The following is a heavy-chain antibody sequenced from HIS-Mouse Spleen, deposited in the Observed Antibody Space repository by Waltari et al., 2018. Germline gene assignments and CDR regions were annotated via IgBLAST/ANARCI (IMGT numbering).Heavy chain of an antibody. CDR2: IYSGGST. Sequence: EVQLVESGGGLVQPGGSLRLACAASVFTFSSTSMSWVRQAPGKGLEWVSVIYSGGSTYYADSVKGRFTISRDNSKNTLYLQMNSLRAEDTAVYYCARDIKAAACWGQGTLVTVSS. V-gene: IGHV3-66*01. CDR3: ARDIKAAAC. CDR1: VFTFSSTS. D-gene: IGHD6-13*01. J-gene: IGHJ4*02.